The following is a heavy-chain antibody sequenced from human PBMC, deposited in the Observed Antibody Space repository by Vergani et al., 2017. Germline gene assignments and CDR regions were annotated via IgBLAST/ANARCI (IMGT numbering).Heavy chain of an antibody. CDR2: IVVGSGNT. CDR1: GFTFTSSA. Sequence: QMQLVQSGPEVKKPGTSVKVSCKASGFTFTSSAVQWVRQARGQRLEWIGWIVVGSGNTNYAQKFQERVTITRDMSTSTAYMELSSLRSEDTAVYYCARNSGSGGPAWFDPWGQGTLVTVSS. D-gene: IGHD1-26*01. J-gene: IGHJ5*02. CDR3: ARNSGSGGPAWFDP. V-gene: IGHV1-58*01.